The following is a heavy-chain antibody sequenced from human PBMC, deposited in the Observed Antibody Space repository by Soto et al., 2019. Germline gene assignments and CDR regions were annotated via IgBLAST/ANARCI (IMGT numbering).Heavy chain of an antibody. Sequence: PGGSLRLSCAASGFTFSDHYMDWVHQAPGKGLEWVGRSRDKAHSYTTEYAASVKGRFTISRDDSKKSLYLQMNSLKTEDTVVYYCARIYSSTWYGSFFDYCGQGT. V-gene: IGHV3-72*01. D-gene: IGHD6-13*01. J-gene: IGHJ4*02. CDR3: ARIYSSTWYGSFFDY. CDR2: SRDKAHSYTT. CDR1: GFTFSDHY.